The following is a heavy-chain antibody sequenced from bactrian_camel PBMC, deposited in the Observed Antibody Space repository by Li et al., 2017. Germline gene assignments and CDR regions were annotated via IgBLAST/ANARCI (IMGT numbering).Heavy chain of an antibody. J-gene: IGHJ4*01. D-gene: IGHD6*01. V-gene: IGHV3S40*01. CDR1: GFPFTSYG. Sequence: VQLVESGGGLMQPGGSLRLSCAASGFPFTSYGMLWVRQAPGKALEWVSSIGSVGTSTSYADSVKGRFTISRDNAKNTLYLQLDNLKTEDTGMYYCGNHPAPYYRSGGFAAPGGQGTQVTVS. CDR3: GNHPAPYYRSGGFAAP. CDR2: IGSVGTST.